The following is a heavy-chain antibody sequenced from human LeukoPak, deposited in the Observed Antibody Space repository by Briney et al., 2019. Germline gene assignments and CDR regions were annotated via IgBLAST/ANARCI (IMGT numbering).Heavy chain of an antibody. CDR3: AGPSDSSSWFLVGDY. CDR2: IIPILGIA. Sequence: ASVKVSCKASGGTFSSYAISWVRQAPGQGLEWMGRIIPILGIANYAQKFQGRVTITADKSTSTAYMELSSLRSEDTAMYYCAGPSDSSSWFLVGDYWGQGTLVTVSS. J-gene: IGHJ4*02. CDR1: GGTFSSYA. D-gene: IGHD6-13*01. V-gene: IGHV1-69*04.